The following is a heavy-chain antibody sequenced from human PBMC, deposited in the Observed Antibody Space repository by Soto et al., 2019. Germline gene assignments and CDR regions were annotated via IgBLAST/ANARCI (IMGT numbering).Heavy chain of an antibody. J-gene: IGHJ3*02. V-gene: IGHV4-39*01. CDR2: VKYTGST. Sequence: SETLSLTCTVSGVSIISDSFYWGWIRQPPGTGLEWIGSVKYTGSTYYSPSLNSRVTMSVDTSKNQFSLKLSSVTAADTAVYYCARQRAWYGEWAFDIWGQGTLVTVSS. CDR1: GVSIISDSFY. D-gene: IGHD3-10*01. CDR3: ARQRAWYGEWAFDI.